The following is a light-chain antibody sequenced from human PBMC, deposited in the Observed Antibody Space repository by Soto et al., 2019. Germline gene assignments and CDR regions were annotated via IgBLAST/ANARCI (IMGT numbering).Light chain of an antibody. CDR1: HTISSS. CDR2: DTS. Sequence: EFVLTQSPGTLSLSPGERATLSCRASHTISSSLAWYQHQPGQAPRLLIYDTSNRATGIPDRFSGSGSGTDFTLTIRRLEPEDFALYYCQQYGRSQTFGQGTKVDIK. V-gene: IGKV3-20*01. CDR3: QQYGRSQT. J-gene: IGKJ1*01.